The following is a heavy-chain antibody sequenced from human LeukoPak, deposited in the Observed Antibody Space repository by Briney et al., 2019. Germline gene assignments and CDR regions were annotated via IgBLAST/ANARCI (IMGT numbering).Heavy chain of an antibody. D-gene: IGHD2-21*01. J-gene: IGHJ4*02. CDR1: GGSISSSSYY. Sequence: PSETLSLTCTVSGGSISSSSYYWGWIRQPPGKGLEWIGYIYYSGSTNYNPSLKSRVTISVDTSKNQFSLKLSSVTAADTAVYYCARGVVIAPQTFDYWGQGTLVTVSS. CDR2: IYYSGST. V-gene: IGHV4-61*05. CDR3: ARGVVIAPQTFDY.